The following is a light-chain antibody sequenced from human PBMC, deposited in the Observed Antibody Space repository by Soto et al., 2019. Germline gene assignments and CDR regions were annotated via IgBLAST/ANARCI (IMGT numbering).Light chain of an antibody. CDR2: KAS. J-gene: IGKJ5*01. CDR1: QDITRW. Sequence: DIQMTQSPTSLSASVGDRVTITCRASQDITRWLAWYQQKPGKAPKLLIYKASTLKSGVPSRFSGSGSGTDFTLTISSLQPEDFATYYCQQSYSTPRTFGQGTRLEIK. CDR3: QQSYSTPRT. V-gene: IGKV1-12*01.